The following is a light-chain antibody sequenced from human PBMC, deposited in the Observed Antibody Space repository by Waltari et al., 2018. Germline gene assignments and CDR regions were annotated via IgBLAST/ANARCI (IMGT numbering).Light chain of an antibody. Sequence: DIQMTQSPSTLSAFVGDRVTITCRASQSISSWFAWYQQKPGKAPNLLIYKASSLETGVPSRFSGSGSGTDFTLTISSLQPDDFATYYCQQYQKSPWTFGQGTKVEIK. CDR2: KAS. CDR3: QQYQKSPWT. V-gene: IGKV1-5*03. CDR1: QSISSW. J-gene: IGKJ1*01.